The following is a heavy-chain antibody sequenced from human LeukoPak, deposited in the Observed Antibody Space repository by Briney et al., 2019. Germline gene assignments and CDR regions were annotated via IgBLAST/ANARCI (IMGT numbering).Heavy chain of an antibody. D-gene: IGHD2-21*02. V-gene: IGHV3-66*01. CDR2: IYSGGST. CDR1: GFTVSSNY. Sequence: GSLRLSCAASGFTVSSNYMSWVRQAPGKGLEWVSVIYSGGSTYYADSVKGRFTISRDNSKNTLYLQINSLRAEDTAVYYCARDRHGYCGGDCYSWGQGTLVTVSS. J-gene: IGHJ4*02. CDR3: ARDRHGYCGGDCYS.